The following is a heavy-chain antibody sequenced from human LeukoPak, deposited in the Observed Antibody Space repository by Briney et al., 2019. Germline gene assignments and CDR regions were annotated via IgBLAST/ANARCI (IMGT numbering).Heavy chain of an antibody. CDR3: VRRGVLWFGELSYYYFDL. J-gene: IGHJ2*01. CDR2: IYYRGST. Sequence: PSETLSLTCTVSGGSISSYYLSWIRQPPGKGLEWIGYIYYRGSTNYNPSLMSRASISVDTSKNQFSLKLDSLTAADTAVYYCVRRGVLWFGELSYYYFDLWGRGTLVAVSS. CDR1: GGSISSYY. D-gene: IGHD3-10*01. V-gene: IGHV4-59*01.